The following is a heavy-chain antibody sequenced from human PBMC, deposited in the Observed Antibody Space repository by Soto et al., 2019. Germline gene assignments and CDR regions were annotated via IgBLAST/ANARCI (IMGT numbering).Heavy chain of an antibody. CDR3: AKEGGSSYAYEYYYGMDV. J-gene: IGHJ6*02. D-gene: IGHD6-6*01. CDR1: GFTFSSYA. Sequence: PGGSLRLSCAASGFTFSSYAMSWVRQAPGKGLEWVSAISGSGGSTYYADSVKGRFTISRDNSKNTLYLQMNSLRAEDTAVYYCAKEGGSSYAYEYYYGMDVWGQGTMVTVSS. V-gene: IGHV3-23*01. CDR2: ISGSGGST.